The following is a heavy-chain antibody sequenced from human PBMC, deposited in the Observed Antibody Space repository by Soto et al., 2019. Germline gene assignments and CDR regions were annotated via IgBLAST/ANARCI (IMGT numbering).Heavy chain of an antibody. D-gene: IGHD3-22*01. CDR1: GVTFSSYA. J-gene: IGHJ3*02. CDR3: ATREMPLNYYYDIWAFDI. V-gene: IGHV3-23*01. CDR2: ISGGGGST. Sequence: GGSLRLSCAASGVTFSSYAMGGVRQAPGKGLEWVSAISGGGGSTYYADSVKGRFTISRDNSKNTLYLQMNSLRAEDTAVYYCATREMPLNYYYDIWAFDIWGQGTMVTVSS.